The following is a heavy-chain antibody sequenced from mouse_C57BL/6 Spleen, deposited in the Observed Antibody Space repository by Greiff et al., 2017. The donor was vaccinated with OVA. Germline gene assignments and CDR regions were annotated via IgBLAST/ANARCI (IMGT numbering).Heavy chain of an antibody. V-gene: IGHV1-82*01. CDR3: ARELLYAMDY. J-gene: IGHJ4*01. Sequence: QVQLQQSGPELVKPGASVKISCKASGYAFSSSWMNWVKQRPGKGLEWIGRIYPGDGDTNYNGKFKGKATLTADKSSSTAYMQRSSLTSEDSAVYFCARELLYAMDYWGQGTSVTVSS. D-gene: IGHD2-1*01. CDR1: GYAFSSSW. CDR2: IYPGDGDT.